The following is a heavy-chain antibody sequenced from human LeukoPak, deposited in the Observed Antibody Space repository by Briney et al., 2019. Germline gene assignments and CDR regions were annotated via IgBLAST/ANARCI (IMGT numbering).Heavy chain of an antibody. CDR2: IKEDGTDK. Sequence: GGSLRLSCAASGFTFFTFWMGWVRQAPGKGLEWVATIKEDGTDKYYVDSVKGRFTISRDSAKNSLLLQMNSLRVEDTAAYFCARLRTTADYWGQGTLVTVSS. CDR3: ARLRTTADY. V-gene: IGHV3-7*04. CDR1: GFTFFTFW. J-gene: IGHJ4*02. D-gene: IGHD3-16*01.